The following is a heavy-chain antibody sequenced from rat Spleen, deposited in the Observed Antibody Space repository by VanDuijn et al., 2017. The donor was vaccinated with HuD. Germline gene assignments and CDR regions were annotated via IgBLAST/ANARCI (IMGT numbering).Heavy chain of an antibody. CDR3: ARGTYFRH. V-gene: IGHV5-22*01. Sequence: EVHLVESGGGLVQPGRSMKLSCAASGFTFSDYYMAWVRQDPTKGLEWVTTISSDGSTPYYRDSVRGRFTISRDTARNTLYLQMNSLRSEDTATYYCARGTYFRHWGQGVMVTVSS. CDR1: GFTFSDYY. D-gene: IGHD4-6*01. J-gene: IGHJ2*01. CDR2: ISSDGSTP.